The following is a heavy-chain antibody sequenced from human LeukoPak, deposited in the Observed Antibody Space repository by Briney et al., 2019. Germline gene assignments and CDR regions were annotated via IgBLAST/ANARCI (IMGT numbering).Heavy chain of an antibody. J-gene: IGHJ4*02. CDR2: ISYDGSNK. CDR1: GFTFSSYA. V-gene: IGHV3-30-3*01. Sequence: PGGSLRLSCAASGFTFSSYAMHWVRQAPGKGLEWVAVISYDGSNKYYADSVKGRFTISRDNSKNTLYLQMNSLRAEDTAVYYCAREGLLANWGGRVKYYFDYWGQGTLVTVSS. CDR3: AREGLLANWGGRVKYYFDY. D-gene: IGHD7-27*01.